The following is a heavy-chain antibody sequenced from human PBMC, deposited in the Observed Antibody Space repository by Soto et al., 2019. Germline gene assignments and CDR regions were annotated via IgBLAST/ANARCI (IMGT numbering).Heavy chain of an antibody. Sequence: QVQLLQSGAEVKKPGSSVKVSCKVSGGAFTNYSLNWVRHAPGHGLEWLGGIIPLHNTSNYSLKLLGRGSVTADISSNTVYMHLSGLTSDDTATYYCAIWSNWNPLYYRGMDVWGQGTTVTVSS. CDR2: IIPLHNTS. J-gene: IGHJ6*02. D-gene: IGHD1-20*01. CDR3: AIWSNWNPLYYRGMDV. CDR1: GGAFTNYS. V-gene: IGHV1-69*06.